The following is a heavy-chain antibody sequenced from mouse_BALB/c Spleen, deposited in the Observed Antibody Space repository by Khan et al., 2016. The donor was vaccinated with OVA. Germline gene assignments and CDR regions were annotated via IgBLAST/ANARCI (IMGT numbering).Heavy chain of an antibody. CDR1: GYAFSSYW. CDR3: ARSGYDYLAY. V-gene: IGHV1-80*01. CDR2: IYPGDGNT. Sequence: QVQLKESGAELVRPGSSVKISCKASGYAFSSYWMNWVKQRPGQGLEWIGQIYPGDGNTKYNGKFKGKVTLTADKSSNTAYMPPSSLTSEAYAVYFCARSGYDYLAYWGQGTLVTVSA. D-gene: IGHD2-14*01. J-gene: IGHJ3*01.